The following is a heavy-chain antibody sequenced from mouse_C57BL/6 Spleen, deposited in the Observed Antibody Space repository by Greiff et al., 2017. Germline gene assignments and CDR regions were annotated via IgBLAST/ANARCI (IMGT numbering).Heavy chain of an antibody. V-gene: IGHV2-2*01. D-gene: IGHD2-3*01. CDR3: ASPLYDGYYVRFAY. CDR1: GFSLTSYG. Sequence: QVQLQQSGPGLVQPSQSLSITCTVSGFSLTSYGVHWVRQSPGKGLEWLGVIWSGGSTDYNAAFISRLSISKDNSKSQVFFKMNSLQADDTAIYYCASPLYDGYYVRFAYWGQGTLVTVSA. CDR2: IWSGGST. J-gene: IGHJ3*01.